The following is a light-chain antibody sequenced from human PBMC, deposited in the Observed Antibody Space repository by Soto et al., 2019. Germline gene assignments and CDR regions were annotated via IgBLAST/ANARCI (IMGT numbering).Light chain of an antibody. CDR2: DAS. J-gene: IGKJ1*01. CDR1: QSVSSY. V-gene: IGKV3-11*01. Sequence: EIVLTQSPATLSLSPGERATLSCRASQSVSSYLAWYQQKPGQAPRLLIYDASNRATGIPVRFSGSGSGTDFTLTISSLEPEDFAVYYCQQRSNGGTFGQGTKVEIK. CDR3: QQRSNGGT.